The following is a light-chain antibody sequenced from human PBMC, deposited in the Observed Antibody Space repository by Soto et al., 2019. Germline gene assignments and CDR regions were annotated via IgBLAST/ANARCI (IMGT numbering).Light chain of an antibody. J-gene: IGLJ1*01. Sequence: QSVLTQPRSVSGSPGQSVTISCTGTSSDVGRYDYVSWYQQHPGKAPKLIIYDVSERPSGVPDRFSGSKFGNTASLTISGLQAEDEADYSCCSFAGSYTYVFGTGTQ. CDR2: DVS. CDR1: SSDVGRYDY. V-gene: IGLV2-11*01. CDR3: CSFAGSYTYV.